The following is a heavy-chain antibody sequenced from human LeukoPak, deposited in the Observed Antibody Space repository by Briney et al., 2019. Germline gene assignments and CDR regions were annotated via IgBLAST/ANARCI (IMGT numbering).Heavy chain of an antibody. CDR2: INHSGST. J-gene: IGHJ4*02. Sequence: PSETLSLTCAVYGGSFSGYYWSWIRQPPGKGLEWIGEINHSGSTNYNPSLKSRVTISVDTSKNQFSLKLSSVTAADTAVYYCARVVSDYYGSGKSTTYYFDCWGQGTLVTVSS. V-gene: IGHV4-34*01. CDR1: GGSFSGYY. D-gene: IGHD3-10*01. CDR3: ARVVSDYYGSGKSTTYYFDC.